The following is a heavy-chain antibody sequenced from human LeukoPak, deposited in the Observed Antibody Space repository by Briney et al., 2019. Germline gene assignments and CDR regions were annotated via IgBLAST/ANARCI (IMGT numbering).Heavy chain of an antibody. CDR2: IYYSGST. CDR3: VRHRPRFCSGGSCYGLNAFDI. Sequence: SETLSLTCTVSGGSISSRSYFWGWIRQPPGKGLEWIGSIYYSGSTHYNSFLKSRVTVSVDTSKNQFSLKLSSVTAADTAVYYCVRHRPRFCSGGSCYGLNAFDIWGQGTMVTVSS. CDR1: GGSISSRSYF. D-gene: IGHD2-15*01. J-gene: IGHJ3*02. V-gene: IGHV4-39*01.